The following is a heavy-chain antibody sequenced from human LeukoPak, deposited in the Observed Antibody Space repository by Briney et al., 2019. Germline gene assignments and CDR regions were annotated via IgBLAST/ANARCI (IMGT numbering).Heavy chain of an antibody. Sequence: ASVKVSCKASGYSFVLYGISWVRQAPGQGPEWMGWISTYNGNTKYAQKFQGRVTMTTDTSTSTAYMELSRLRSDDTAVYYCARLTYYDFWSGYNYAFDIWGQGTMVTVSS. CDR3: ARLTYYDFWSGYNYAFDI. CDR2: ISTYNGNT. J-gene: IGHJ3*02. V-gene: IGHV1-18*01. D-gene: IGHD3-3*01. CDR1: GYSFVLYG.